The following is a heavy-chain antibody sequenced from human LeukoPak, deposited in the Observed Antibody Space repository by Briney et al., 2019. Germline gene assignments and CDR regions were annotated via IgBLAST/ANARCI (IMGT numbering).Heavy chain of an antibody. D-gene: IGHD2-2*02. J-gene: IGHJ3*02. V-gene: IGHV4-34*01. Sequence: PSETLSLTCAVYGGSFSGYYWSWIRQPPGKGLEWIGEINHSGSTNYNPSLKSRVTISADTSKNQFSLKLSSVTAADTAVYYCATISGPHAFDIWGQGTMVTVSS. CDR2: INHSGST. CDR1: GGSFSGYY. CDR3: ATISGPHAFDI.